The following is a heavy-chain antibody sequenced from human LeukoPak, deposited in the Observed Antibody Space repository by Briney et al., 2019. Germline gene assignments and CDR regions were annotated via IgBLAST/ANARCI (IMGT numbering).Heavy chain of an antibody. D-gene: IGHD5-24*01. V-gene: IGHV4-38-2*02. CDR1: GYSIRSGFY. CDR3: ARSPPGRRWLHPTYFDY. J-gene: IGHJ4*02. Sequence: SETLSLTCTVSGYSIRSGFYWGWIRQPPGKGLEWIGEINHSGSTNYNPSLKSRVTISVDTSKNQFSLKLSSVTAADTAVYYCARSPPGRRWLHPTYFDYWGQGTLVTVSS. CDR2: INHSGST.